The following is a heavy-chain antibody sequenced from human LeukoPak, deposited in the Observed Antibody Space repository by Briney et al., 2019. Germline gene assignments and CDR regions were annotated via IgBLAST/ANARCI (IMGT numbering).Heavy chain of an antibody. CDR1: GGSISSGSYY. CDR2: IYTSGST. V-gene: IGHV4-61*02. D-gene: IGHD2-21*01. J-gene: IGHJ3*02. Sequence: SETLSLTCTVSGGSISSGSYYWSWIRQPAGKGLEWIGRIYTSGSTNYNPSLKSRVTISVDTSKNQFSLKLSSVTAADTAVYYCARFSVIRPVDAFDIWGQGTMVTVSS. CDR3: ARFSVIRPVDAFDI.